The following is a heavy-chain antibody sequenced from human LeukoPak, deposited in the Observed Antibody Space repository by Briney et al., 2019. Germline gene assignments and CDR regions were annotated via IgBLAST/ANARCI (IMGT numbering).Heavy chain of an antibody. D-gene: IGHD6-6*01. CDR2: IYPGDSDT. J-gene: IGHJ5*02. CDR3: ARLLPRRSSSLNWFDP. V-gene: IGHV5-51*01. CDR1: GYSFTSYW. Sequence: GESLKISCKGSGYSFTSYWIGWVRQMPGKGLEWMGIIYPGDSDTRYSPSFQGQVTISADKSISTAYLQWSSLKASDTAMYYCARLLPRRSSSLNWFDPWGQGTLVTVSS.